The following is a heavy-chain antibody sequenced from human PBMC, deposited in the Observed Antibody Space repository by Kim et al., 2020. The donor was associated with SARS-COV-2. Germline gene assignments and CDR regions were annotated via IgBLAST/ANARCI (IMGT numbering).Heavy chain of an antibody. D-gene: IGHD5-18*01. J-gene: IGHJ4*02. CDR3: ARDPLVDTAMVPTDY. Sequence: GGSLRLSCAASGFTFSSYAMHWVRQAPGKGLEWVAVISYDGSNKYYADSVKGRFTISRDNSKNTLYLQMNSLRAEDTAVYYCARDPLVDTAMVPTDYWGQGTLVTVSS. CDR2: ISYDGSNK. V-gene: IGHV3-30*04. CDR1: GFTFSSYA.